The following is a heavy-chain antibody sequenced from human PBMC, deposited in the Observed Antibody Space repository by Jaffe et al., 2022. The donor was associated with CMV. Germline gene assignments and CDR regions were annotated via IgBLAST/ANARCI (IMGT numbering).Heavy chain of an antibody. D-gene: IGHD6-19*01. Sequence: EVQLVESGGGLVKPGESLRLSCAASGFTFSRHSMNWVRQAPGKGLEWVSSISSTSNYIYYAVSVKGRFTISRDNAKNSLYLQMNGLRAEDTAVYYCARDGQWLASDSYPYYHYHMDVWGTGTTVTVSS. CDR2: ISSTSNYI. J-gene: IGHJ6*03. V-gene: IGHV3-21*01. CDR1: GFTFSRHS. CDR3: ARDGQWLASDSYPYYHYHMDV.